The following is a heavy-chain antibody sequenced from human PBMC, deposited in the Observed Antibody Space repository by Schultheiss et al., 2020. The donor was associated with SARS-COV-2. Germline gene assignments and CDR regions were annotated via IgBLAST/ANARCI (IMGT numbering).Heavy chain of an antibody. CDR1: GGSFSGYY. CDR3: ARASPARRLEYQLLVDGMDV. Sequence: SETLSLTCAVYGGSFSGYYWSWIRQPPGKGLEWIGEINHSGSTNYNPSLKSRVTISVDTSKNQFSLKLSSVTAADTAVYYCARASPARRLEYQLLVDGMDVWGQGTTVTVSS. J-gene: IGHJ6*02. V-gene: IGHV4-34*01. D-gene: IGHD2-2*01. CDR2: INHSGST.